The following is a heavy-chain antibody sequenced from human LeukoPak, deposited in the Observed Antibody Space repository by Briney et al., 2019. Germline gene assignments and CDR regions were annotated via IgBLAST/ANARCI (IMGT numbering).Heavy chain of an antibody. CDR2: INHSGST. D-gene: IGHD6-19*01. Sequence: SETLSLTCAVYGGSFSGYYWSWIRQPPGKGLEWIGEINHSGSTNYNPSLKSRVTISVDTSKNQFSLKLSPVTAADTAVYYCAIQTAVAHWGQGTLVTVSS. V-gene: IGHV4-34*01. J-gene: IGHJ4*02. CDR3: AIQTAVAH. CDR1: GGSFSGYY.